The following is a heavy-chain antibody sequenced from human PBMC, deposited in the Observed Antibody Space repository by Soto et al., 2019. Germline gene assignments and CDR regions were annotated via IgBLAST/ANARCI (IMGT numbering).Heavy chain of an antibody. D-gene: IGHD3-10*01. CDR1: GGSFSGSY. CDR3: AIEGDYYGSGSYSDGMDV. Sequence: PSETLSLTCAVYGGSFSGSYWRWIRQPPGKGLEWIGEINHSGSTNYNPSPKSRVTISVDTSKNQLSLKRSSVTAADTAVYYCAIEGDYYGSGSYSDGMDVWGQGTTVTVSS. V-gene: IGHV4-34*01. CDR2: INHSGST. J-gene: IGHJ6*02.